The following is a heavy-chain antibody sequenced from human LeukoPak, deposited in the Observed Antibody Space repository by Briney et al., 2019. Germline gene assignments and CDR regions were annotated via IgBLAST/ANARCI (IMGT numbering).Heavy chain of an antibody. CDR3: ARTDGSGSDY. D-gene: IGHD3-10*01. J-gene: IGHJ4*02. V-gene: IGHV4-38-2*01. CDR1: GYSISSGYR. Sequence: RTSETLSLTCAVSGYSISSGYRWGWIRQPPGQGLEWIGSIYHSGTTHYNPSLKSRVTISVDTSKNRFSLKLSSVTAADTAIYYCARTDGSGSDYWGQGTLVTVSS. CDR2: IYHSGTT.